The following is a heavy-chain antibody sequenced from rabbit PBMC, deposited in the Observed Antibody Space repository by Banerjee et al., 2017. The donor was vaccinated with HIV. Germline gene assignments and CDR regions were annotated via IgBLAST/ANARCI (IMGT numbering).Heavy chain of an antibody. D-gene: IGHD1-1*01. J-gene: IGHJ2*01. CDR3: ARGVENVIGWHFGG. V-gene: IGHV1S45*01. CDR1: GFDFSNKAV. Sequence: QEQLVESGGGLVHPEGSLTLTCKASGFDFSNKAVMCWVRQPPGKGLQWIACINVITGRAVYATWAKGRFTFSKTSATTATLQMTSLTAADTATSFCARGVENVIGWHFGGGGPSTMVTV. CDR2: INVITGRA.